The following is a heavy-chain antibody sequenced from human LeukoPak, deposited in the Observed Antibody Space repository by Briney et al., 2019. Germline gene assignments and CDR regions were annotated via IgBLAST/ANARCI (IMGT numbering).Heavy chain of an antibody. CDR2: ITCDGSNK. D-gene: IGHD3-22*01. CDR1: GFTFSSYA. CDR3: ARTRGYYLYYFDY. Sequence: GRSLRLSCAASGFTFSSYAMRWVRQAPGKGLEWVADITCDGSNKYYADSVKGRFTISRDNSKNTLYLQMNSLRAEDTAVYYCARTRGYYLYYFDYWGQGTLVTVSS. V-gene: IGHV3-30-3*01. J-gene: IGHJ4*02.